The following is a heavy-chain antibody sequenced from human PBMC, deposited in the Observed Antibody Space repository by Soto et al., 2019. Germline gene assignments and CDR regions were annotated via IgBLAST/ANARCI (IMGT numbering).Heavy chain of an antibody. D-gene: IGHD3-22*01. Sequence: GESLKISCKGAGYSFTSYYISWVRQMPGKGLEWMGRIDPSDSYTKYNPSFQGHVTISVDKSISTAYLQWSSLKASDTAMYYCARHGYHHSSAYSWSWGQGTPVTVSS. CDR2: IDPSDSYT. V-gene: IGHV5-10-1*01. CDR1: GYSFTSYY. J-gene: IGHJ5*02. CDR3: ARHGYHHSSAYSWS.